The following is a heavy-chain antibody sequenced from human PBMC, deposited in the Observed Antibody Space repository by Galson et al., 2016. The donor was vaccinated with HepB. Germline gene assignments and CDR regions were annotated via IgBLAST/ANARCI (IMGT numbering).Heavy chain of an antibody. D-gene: IGHD3-10*01. V-gene: IGHV4-34*01. CDR3: ARGGATPMVLKY. CDR2: INHSGRT. CDR1: GGSFTDYY. J-gene: IGHJ4*02. Sequence: SETLSLTCAVYGGSFTDYYWSWIRQPPGEGLEWIGKINHSGRTKYNPSLKSRVTISVDTSKNQFSLHVRSVTAADTAIYYCARGGATPMVLKYWGQGNLVTVSS.